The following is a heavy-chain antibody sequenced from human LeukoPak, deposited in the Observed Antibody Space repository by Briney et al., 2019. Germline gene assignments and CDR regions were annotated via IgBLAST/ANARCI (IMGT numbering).Heavy chain of an antibody. J-gene: IGHJ6*02. D-gene: IGHD3-3*01. V-gene: IGHV3-21*01. CDR1: GFTFSSYS. CDR3: ARDHGRISIFGVASARYGGMDV. CDR2: ICDRSSYI. Sequence: GGSLRLSCEASGFTFSSYSVNWVRQAPGKGLEWVSSICDRSSYIYYADSVKGRFTISRANAKNSLYLQMNSLRDEDTAVYYCARDHGRISIFGVASARYGGMDVWGQGTTATVSS.